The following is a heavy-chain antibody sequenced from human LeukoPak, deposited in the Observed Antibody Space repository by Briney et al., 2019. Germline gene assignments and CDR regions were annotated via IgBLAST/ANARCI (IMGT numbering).Heavy chain of an antibody. D-gene: IGHD3-10*01. V-gene: IGHV1-18*01. CDR2: ISGYNGHT. CDR3: ARDYYGSGSYDY. Sequence: ASVKVSCKASGYTYTNYGISWVRQAPGQGLEWMGWISGYNGHTNYAQKLQGRVTMTTHTSTSTAYMELRSLRSDDTAVYYCARDYYGSGSYDYWGQGTLVTVSS. CDR1: GYTYTNYG. J-gene: IGHJ4*02.